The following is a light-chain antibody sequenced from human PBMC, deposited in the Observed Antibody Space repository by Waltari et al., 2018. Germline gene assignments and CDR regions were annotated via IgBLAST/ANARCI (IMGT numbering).Light chain of an antibody. Sequence: QSALTQPASVSGSPGQSITISCTGTSSDVGGYNYVSWYQQHPAKAPKPMIFDVSNRPSGVSNRFSGSKSANTSSLTISGLQDEDEADYYCSSYISSSTLEVFGGGTRLTIL. CDR2: DVS. CDR3: SSYISSSTLEV. CDR1: SSDVGGYNY. J-gene: IGLJ3*02. V-gene: IGLV2-14*03.